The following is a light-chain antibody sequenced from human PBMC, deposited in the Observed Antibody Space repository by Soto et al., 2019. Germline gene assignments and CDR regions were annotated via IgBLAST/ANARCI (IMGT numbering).Light chain of an antibody. J-gene: IGKJ1*01. V-gene: IGKV1-5*01. CDR3: QQYNSYPWT. Sequence: DFQMTQSPSTLSASVGDRVTITCRASQNIRSRLAWFQQKPGKAPKLLIYDASSLESGVPQRFSGSGSGTEFTLTISSLQPEDFATYYCQQYNSYPWTFGQGTKVDIK. CDR1: QNIRSR. CDR2: DAS.